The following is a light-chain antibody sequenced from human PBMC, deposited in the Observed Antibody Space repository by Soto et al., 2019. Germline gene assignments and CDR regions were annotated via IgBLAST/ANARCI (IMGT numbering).Light chain of an antibody. J-gene: IGKJ1*01. CDR2: AAS. Sequence: EIVLTQSPGTLSLSPGERATLSCRASQSVSSSYLAWYQHKPGQAPRLLIYAASSRATGIPDRFSGSGSGTDFNLTISRLDPEDVAVYYCQKYGSSPWTFGQGTKVEIK. V-gene: IGKV3-20*01. CDR3: QKYGSSPWT. CDR1: QSVSSSY.